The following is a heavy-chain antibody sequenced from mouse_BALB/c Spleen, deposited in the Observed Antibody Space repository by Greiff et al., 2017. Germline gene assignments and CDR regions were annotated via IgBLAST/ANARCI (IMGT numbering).Heavy chain of an antibody. CDR1: GFNIKDTY. J-gene: IGHJ4*01. CDR3: ARGYARMDY. CDR2: IDPANGNT. D-gene: IGHD2-2*01. Sequence: EVKLEESGAELVKPGASVKLSCTASGFNIKDTYMHWVKQRPEQGLEWIGRIDPANGNTKYDPKFQGKATITADTSSNTAYLQLSSLTSEDTAVYYCARGYARMDYWGQGTSVTVSS. V-gene: IGHV14-3*02.